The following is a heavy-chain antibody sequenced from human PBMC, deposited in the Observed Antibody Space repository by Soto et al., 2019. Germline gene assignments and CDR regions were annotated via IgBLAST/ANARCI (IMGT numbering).Heavy chain of an antibody. CDR3: AKEVGFQQLLFVFET. D-gene: IGHD6-13*01. CDR1: GGTFSNFG. Sequence: QVQLVQSGAEVKKPGSSVRVSCKASGGTFSNFGFSWVRQAPGQGLEWMGGIIPIFASSNYAQKFQGRLTITADESTSTAYMDLSSLRSEDTAVYFCAKEVGFQQLLFVFETWGHGTLVTVSS. CDR2: IIPIFASS. V-gene: IGHV1-69*01. J-gene: IGHJ5*01.